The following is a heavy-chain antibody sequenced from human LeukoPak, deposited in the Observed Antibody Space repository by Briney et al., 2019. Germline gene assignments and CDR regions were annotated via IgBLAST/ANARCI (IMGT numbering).Heavy chain of an antibody. J-gene: IGHJ4*02. V-gene: IGHV3-33*08. CDR1: GFIFSSYW. CDR3: ARGRGSYYDLTYYFDY. D-gene: IGHD3-22*01. CDR2: IWYDGSNK. Sequence: GGSLRLSCAASGFIFSSYWMSWVRQAPGKGLEWVAVIWYDGSNKYYADSVKGRFTISRDNSKNTLYLQMNSLRAEDTAVYYCARGRGSYYDLTYYFDYWGQGTLVTVSS.